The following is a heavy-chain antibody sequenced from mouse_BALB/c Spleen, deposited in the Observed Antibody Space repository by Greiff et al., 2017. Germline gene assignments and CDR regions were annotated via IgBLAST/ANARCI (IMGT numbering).Heavy chain of an antibody. CDR1: GFSLTSYG. CDR2: IWAGGST. CDR3: ARGGNSWFAY. J-gene: IGHJ3*01. Sequence: VMLVESGPGLVAPSQSLSITCTVSGFSLTSYGVHWVRQPPGKGLEWLGVIWAGGSTNYNSALMSRLSISKDNSKSQVFLKMNSLQTDDTAMYYCARGGNSWFAYWGQGTLVTVSA. V-gene: IGHV2-9*02. D-gene: IGHD2-1*01.